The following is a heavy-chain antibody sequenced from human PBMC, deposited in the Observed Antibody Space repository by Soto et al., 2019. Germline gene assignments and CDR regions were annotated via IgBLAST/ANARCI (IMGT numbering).Heavy chain of an antibody. Sequence: DVQLLESGGHLVQPGGSLRLSCAASGFTFSSYAMSWVRQAPGKGLEWVSSVSAGGDMTYYSDSVKGRFTISRDNSNNALVLQMNSLRIEATALYYCARGDRGGSGSPASYYYSGLDVWGQGATVTVS. CDR1: GFTFSSYA. V-gene: IGHV3-23*01. J-gene: IGHJ6*02. D-gene: IGHD3-10*01. CDR2: VSAGGDMT. CDR3: ARGDRGGSGSPASYYYSGLDV.